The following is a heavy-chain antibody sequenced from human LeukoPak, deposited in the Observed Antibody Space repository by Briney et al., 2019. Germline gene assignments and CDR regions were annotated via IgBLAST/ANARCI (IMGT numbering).Heavy chain of an antibody. V-gene: IGHV1-69*06. CDR1: GGTFSSYA. Sequence: VKVSCKASGGTFSSYAISWVRQAPGQGLEWMGGIIPIFGTANYAQKFQGRVTITADKSTSTAYMELSSLRSEDTAVYYCARVDYYDSSGPWYFDYWGQGTLVTVSS. D-gene: IGHD3-22*01. CDR2: IIPIFGTA. J-gene: IGHJ4*02. CDR3: ARVDYYDSSGPWYFDY.